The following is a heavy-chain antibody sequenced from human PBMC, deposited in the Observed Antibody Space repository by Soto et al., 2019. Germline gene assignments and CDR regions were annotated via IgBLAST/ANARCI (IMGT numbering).Heavy chain of an antibody. Sequence: EVQLVESGGGLVQPGGSLRLSCAASGFTFNSYYMSWVRQAPGEGLEWVANIKPDGSEKYYVDSVEGRFTISRDNARNSLYLQMNSLRAEDTAVYYCVRDWRDGYDHSFNHSGQGTPVTVSS. J-gene: IGHJ4*02. CDR2: IKPDGSEK. D-gene: IGHD5-12*01. CDR3: VRDWRDGYDHSFNH. V-gene: IGHV3-7*03. CDR1: GFTFNSYY.